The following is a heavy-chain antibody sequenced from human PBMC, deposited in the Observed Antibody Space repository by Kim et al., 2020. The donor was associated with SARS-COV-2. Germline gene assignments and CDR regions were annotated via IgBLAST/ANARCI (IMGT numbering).Heavy chain of an antibody. CDR1: GGSISSYY. D-gene: IGHD3-22*01. J-gene: IGHJ3*02. V-gene: IGHV4-59*08. CDR3: AGTSYRYDSSGHGAFDI. Sequence: SETLSLTCTVSGGSISSYYWSWIRQPPGKGLEWIGYIYYSGSTNYNPSLKSRVTISVDTSKNQFSLKLSSVTAADTAVYYCAGTSYRYDSSGHGAFDIWGQGTMVTVSS. CDR2: IYYSGST.